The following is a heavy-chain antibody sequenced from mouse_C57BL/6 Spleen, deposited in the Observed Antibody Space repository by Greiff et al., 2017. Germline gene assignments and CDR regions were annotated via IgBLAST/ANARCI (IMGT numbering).Heavy chain of an antibody. V-gene: IGHV1-26*01. CDR2: INPNNGGT. J-gene: IGHJ3*01. D-gene: IGHD2-1*01. CDR3: ARGDYGNPFFAY. Sequence: EVQLQQSGPELVKPGASVKISCKASGYTFTDYYMNWVKQSHGKSLEWIGDINPNNGGTSYNQKFKGKATLTVDKSSSTAYMELRSLTSEDSAVYYCARGDYGNPFFAYWGQGTLVTVSA. CDR1: GYTFTDYY.